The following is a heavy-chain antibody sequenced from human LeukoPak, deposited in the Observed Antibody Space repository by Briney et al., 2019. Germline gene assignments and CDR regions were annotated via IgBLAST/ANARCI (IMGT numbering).Heavy chain of an antibody. D-gene: IGHD5-24*01. Sequence: AGGSLRLSCAASGFTFSSFGMHWVRQAPGKGLEWVAIISYDGSYKNYAESVKGRFTISRDNTKNTLYLQMNSLRVEDTAVYYCAHEGWVRNWGQGTPVTVSS. V-gene: IGHV3-30*03. J-gene: IGHJ4*02. CDR1: GFTFSSFG. CDR2: ISYDGSYK. CDR3: AHEGWVRN.